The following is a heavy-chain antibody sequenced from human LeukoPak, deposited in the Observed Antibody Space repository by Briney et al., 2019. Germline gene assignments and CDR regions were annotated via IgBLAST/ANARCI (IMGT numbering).Heavy chain of an antibody. CDR2: ISYDGSNK. CDR3: ASGSDRIDY. V-gene: IGHV3-30-3*01. J-gene: IGHJ4*02. Sequence: PGRSLRLSCAASGFTFSSYAMHWVRQAPGKGLEWVAVISYDGSNKYYADSVKGRFTISRDNSKNTLYLQMNSLRAEDTAVYYCASGSDRIDYWGQGTLVTVSS. CDR1: GFTFSSYA.